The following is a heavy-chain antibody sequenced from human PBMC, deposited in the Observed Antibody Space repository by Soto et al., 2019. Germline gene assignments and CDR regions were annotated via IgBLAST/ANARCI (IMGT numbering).Heavy chain of an antibody. Sequence: GGSLRLSCAASGFTFSSYAMSWVRQAPGKGLEWVSAISGSGGSTYYADSVKGRFTISRDNSKNTLYLQMNSLRGEDTAVYYCAKDRTYYDSSGYYYDYFDYWGQGTVVTVSS. CDR2: ISGSGGST. CDR3: AKDRTYYDSSGYYYDYFDY. V-gene: IGHV3-23*01. D-gene: IGHD3-22*01. J-gene: IGHJ4*02. CDR1: GFTFSSYA.